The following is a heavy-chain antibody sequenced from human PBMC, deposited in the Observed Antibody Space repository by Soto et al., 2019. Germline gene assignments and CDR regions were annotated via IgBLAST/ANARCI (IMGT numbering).Heavy chain of an antibody. Sequence: GGSLRLSCAASGFTFRNYAMTWARQAPGKGLEWVSAISGSGGSTYYADSVKGRFTISRDNSKNTLYLQMNSLRAEDTAVYYCAKEGQSSKHWNYYYGMDVWGQGTTVTVYS. D-gene: IGHD1-1*01. CDR2: ISGSGGST. V-gene: IGHV3-23*01. CDR1: GFTFRNYA. J-gene: IGHJ6*02. CDR3: AKEGQSSKHWNYYYGMDV.